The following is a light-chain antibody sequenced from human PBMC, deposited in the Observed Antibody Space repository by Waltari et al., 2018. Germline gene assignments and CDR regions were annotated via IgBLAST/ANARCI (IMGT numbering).Light chain of an antibody. Sequence: EIVLTHSPGTLSLSTGESATLSCRASQSVRSSYLAWYQQKPGQAPRLLIFEASTRASGIPDRFSGSGSGTDFTLTITRLEPEDFAVYFCQQHDNSLWTFGQGTKVEVK. CDR2: EAS. CDR1: QSVRSSY. J-gene: IGKJ1*01. V-gene: IGKV3-20*01. CDR3: QQHDNSLWT.